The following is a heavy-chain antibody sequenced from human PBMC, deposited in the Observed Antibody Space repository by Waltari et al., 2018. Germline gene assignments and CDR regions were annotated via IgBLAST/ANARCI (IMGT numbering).Heavy chain of an antibody. D-gene: IGHD7-27*01. CDR1: GFTFSSYG. CDR2: IWYDGSNK. CDR3: AKESGEQLDY. J-gene: IGHJ4*02. Sequence: QVQLVESGGGVVQPGRSLRLSCAASGFTFSSYGMHWVRQAPGKGLEWVAVIWYDGSNKYYADSVKGRFTISRDNSKNSLYLQMNSLRAEDTDRYYCAKESGEQLDYWGQGTLVTVSS. V-gene: IGHV3-30*18.